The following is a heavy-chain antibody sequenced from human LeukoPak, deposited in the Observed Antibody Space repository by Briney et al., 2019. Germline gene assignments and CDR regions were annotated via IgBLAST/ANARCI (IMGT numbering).Heavy chain of an antibody. CDR2: IIPIFGTA. J-gene: IGHJ6*03. CDR1: GGTFSSYA. CDR3: ARVVVVPAAVLRMGYYYYYMDV. D-gene: IGHD2-2*01. V-gene: IGHV1-69*06. Sequence: GASVKVSCKASGGTFSSYAISWVRQAPGQGLEWMGGIIPIFGTANYAQKFQGRVTITADKSTSTAYMELSSLRSEDTAVYYCARVVVVPAAVLRMGYYYYYMDVWGKGTTVTVSS.